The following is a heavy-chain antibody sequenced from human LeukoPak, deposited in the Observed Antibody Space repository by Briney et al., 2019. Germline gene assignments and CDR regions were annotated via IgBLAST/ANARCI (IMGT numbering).Heavy chain of an antibody. J-gene: IGHJ4*02. Sequence: GGSLRLSCAASGFTFDDYAMHWVRHAPGKGLEWVSGTSWNSGSIGYADSVKGRFTISRDNARNSLYLQMNSLRAEDTALYYCAKGYNWNDLVYFDYWGQGTLVTVSS. D-gene: IGHD1-1*01. CDR2: TSWNSGSI. CDR1: GFTFDDYA. V-gene: IGHV3-9*01. CDR3: AKGYNWNDLVYFDY.